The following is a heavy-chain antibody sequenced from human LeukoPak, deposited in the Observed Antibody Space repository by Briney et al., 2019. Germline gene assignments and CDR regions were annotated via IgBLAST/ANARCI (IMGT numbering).Heavy chain of an antibody. V-gene: IGHV4-30-4*08. CDR2: IYYSGST. CDR1: GGSISSGDYY. J-gene: IGHJ4*02. CDR3: ARAIGDNGFDY. D-gene: IGHD2-21*02. Sequence: PLQTLSLTCTVSGGSISSGDYYWSWIRQPPGKGLEWIGYIYYSGSTYYNPSLKSRVTISVDTSKNQFSLKLSSVTAADTAVYYCARAIGDNGFDYWGQGTLVTVSS.